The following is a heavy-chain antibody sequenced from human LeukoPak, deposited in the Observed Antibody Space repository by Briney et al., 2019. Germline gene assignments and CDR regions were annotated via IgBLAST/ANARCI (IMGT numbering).Heavy chain of an antibody. CDR3: ARGLFDWLPLELGVDY. Sequence: PGGSLRLSCAASGFTFSSYSMNWVRQPPGKGLEWIGEINHSGSTNYNPSLKSRVTISVDTSKNQFSLKLSSVTAADTAVYYCARGLFDWLPLELGVDYWGQGTLVTVSS. V-gene: IGHV4-34*01. J-gene: IGHJ4*02. CDR2: INHSGST. CDR1: GFTFSSYS. D-gene: IGHD3-9*01.